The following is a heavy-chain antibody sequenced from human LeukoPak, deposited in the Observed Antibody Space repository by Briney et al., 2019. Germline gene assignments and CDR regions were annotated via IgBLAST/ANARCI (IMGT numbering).Heavy chain of an antibody. CDR3: AKDDAWLRFGE. CDR1: GFTFSSYG. Sequence: GGSLRLSCAASGFTFSSYGMHWVRQAPGKGLEWVAFIQYDGSKKYYADSVKGRFTISRDNSKNTLYLEVISLTAEDTAVYYCAKDDAWLRFGEWSQGTLVTVSS. D-gene: IGHD3-10*01. CDR2: IQYDGSKK. J-gene: IGHJ4*02. V-gene: IGHV3-30*02.